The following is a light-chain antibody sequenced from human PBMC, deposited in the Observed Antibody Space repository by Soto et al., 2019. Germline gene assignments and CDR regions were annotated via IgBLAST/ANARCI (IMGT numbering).Light chain of an antibody. CDR1: NSNIGSKY. J-gene: IGLJ2*01. V-gene: IGLV1-47*01. CDR2: RNN. Sequence: QSVLTQPPSASGTPGQRVTISCSGSNSNIGSKYVYWYQQLPGTAPKLLLYRNNQRPSGFPDRFSGSKSGTSASLAISGLRSEDEADYYCAAWDNSLVGGPAFGGGTKVTVL. CDR3: AAWDNSLVGGPA.